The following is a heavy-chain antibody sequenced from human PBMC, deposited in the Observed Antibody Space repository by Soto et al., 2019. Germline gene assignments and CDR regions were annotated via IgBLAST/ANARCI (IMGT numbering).Heavy chain of an antibody. V-gene: IGHV4-59*01. CDR3: SRGAADTAMVDS. J-gene: IGHJ4*02. Sequence: SETLSLTCTVSGGSIRSYYWTWIRQPPGKGLEWLGYIFYSGSTFYNPSLKSRVTISIHTSKRQFSLQLTSVTAADTAVYYCSRGAADTAMVDSWGQGTRVTVYS. D-gene: IGHD5-18*01. CDR2: IFYSGST. CDR1: GGSIRSYY.